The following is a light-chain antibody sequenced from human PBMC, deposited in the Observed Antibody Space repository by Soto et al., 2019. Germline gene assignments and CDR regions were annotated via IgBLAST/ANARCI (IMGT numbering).Light chain of an antibody. CDR1: QSVSSNY. Sequence: EIVLTQSPGTLPLSPGERATLSCRASQSVSSNYLVWYQQKPGQAPRPLIYGASSRATGIPDRFSGSGSGTDFTLTISRLEPEDFAAYYCQQYANSPLTFGKGTKLEIK. J-gene: IGKJ2*01. V-gene: IGKV3-20*01. CDR3: QQYANSPLT. CDR2: GAS.